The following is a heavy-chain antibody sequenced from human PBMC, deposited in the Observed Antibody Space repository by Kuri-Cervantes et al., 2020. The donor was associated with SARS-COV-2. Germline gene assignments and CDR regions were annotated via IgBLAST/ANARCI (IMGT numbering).Heavy chain of an antibody. Sequence: SETLSLTCTVSGGSISSYYWSWIRQPPGKGLEWIGYIYYSGSTNYNPSLKSRVTISVDTSKNQFSLKLSSVTAADTAVYYCARDLISDDLVVPAAIGYWGQGTLVTVSS. V-gene: IGHV4-59*01. CDR1: GGSISSYY. J-gene: IGHJ4*02. CDR2: IYYSGST. D-gene: IGHD2-2*02. CDR3: ARDLISDDLVVPAAIGY.